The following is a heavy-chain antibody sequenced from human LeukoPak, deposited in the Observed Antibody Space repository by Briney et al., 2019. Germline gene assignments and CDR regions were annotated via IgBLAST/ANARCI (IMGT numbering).Heavy chain of an antibody. V-gene: IGHV3-23*01. Sequence: GGSLRLSCAASGLTFSGYAMSWVRQAPGKGLEWVSSLSGNSAGTHYADSVKGRFTISRDNSKNTLYLQMNSLRAEDTAVYYCAKKHAFCGGDCYGLFDYWGQGTLVTVSS. CDR2: LSGNSAGT. J-gene: IGHJ4*02. D-gene: IGHD2-21*02. CDR1: GLTFSGYA. CDR3: AKKHAFCGGDCYGLFDY.